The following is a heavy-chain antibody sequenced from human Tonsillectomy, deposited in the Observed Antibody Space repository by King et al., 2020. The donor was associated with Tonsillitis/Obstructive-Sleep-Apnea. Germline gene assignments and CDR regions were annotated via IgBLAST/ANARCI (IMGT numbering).Heavy chain of an antibody. D-gene: IGHD3-10*01. V-gene: IGHV3-30*18. CDR3: AKAPTMVRVGYMDV. Sequence: VQLVESGGGVVQPGRSLRLSCAASGFTFSSYGIHWVRQAPGKGLEWVAVISYDGSNKYYADSVKGRFTISRDNSKNTLYLQMNSLRAEDTAVYYCAKAPTMVRVGYMDVWGKGTTVTVSS. J-gene: IGHJ6*03. CDR1: GFTFSSYG. CDR2: ISYDGSNK.